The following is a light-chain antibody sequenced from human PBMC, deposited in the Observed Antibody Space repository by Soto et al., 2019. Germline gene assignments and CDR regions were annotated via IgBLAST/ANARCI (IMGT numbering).Light chain of an antibody. J-gene: IGLJ2*01. CDR2: GNN. CDR3: QSYYSSLSGSV. Sequence: QSVLTQPPSVSGAPGQRVTISCTGSSSNIGAGYDVLWYQQLPGTAPKLLIFGNNNRPSGVPDRFSGSKSGTSASLAITGLQAEDEADYYCQSYYSSLSGSVFGGGTKVTVL. CDR1: SSNIGAGYD. V-gene: IGLV1-40*01.